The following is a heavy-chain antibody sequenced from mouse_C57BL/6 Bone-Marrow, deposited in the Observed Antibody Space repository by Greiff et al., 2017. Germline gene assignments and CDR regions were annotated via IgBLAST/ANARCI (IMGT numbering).Heavy chain of an antibody. V-gene: IGHV1-18*01. CDR1: GYTFTDYN. CDR3: AGRGDWFAY. CDR2: ISPNNGGT. Sequence: EVKLVESGPELVKPGASVKISCKASGYTFTDYNMDWVKQSHGKSLEWVGNISPNNGGTIYNQKLKGKATFTVDKSSSPAYMEIRSLTSEDTAVYYCAGRGDWFAYWGQGTLVTVSA. J-gene: IGHJ3*01. D-gene: IGHD1-1*01.